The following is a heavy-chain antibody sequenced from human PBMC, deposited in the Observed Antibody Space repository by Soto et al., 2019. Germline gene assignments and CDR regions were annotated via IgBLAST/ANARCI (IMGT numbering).Heavy chain of an antibody. CDR2: IYYSGST. CDR1: GGSISSGGYY. Sequence: PSETLSLTCTVSGGSISSGGYYWSWIRQHPGKGLEWIGYIYYSGSTYYNPSLKSRVTISVDTSKNQFSLKLSSVTAADTAVYYCARDLYPKSTVTTHWFDPWGQGTLVTVSS. J-gene: IGHJ5*02. CDR3: ARDLYPKSTVTTHWFDP. D-gene: IGHD4-4*01. V-gene: IGHV4-31*03.